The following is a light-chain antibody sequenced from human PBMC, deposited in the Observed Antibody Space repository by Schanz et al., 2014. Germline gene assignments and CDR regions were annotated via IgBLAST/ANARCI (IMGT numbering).Light chain of an antibody. J-gene: IGKJ2*01. V-gene: IGKV3-20*01. CDR3: QLYGSSPPMYT. Sequence: EIVLTQSPATLSLSPGERATLSCRASQSVSSYLAWYQQKPGQAPRLLIYAASSRATGIPDRFSGSGSGTDFTLTISRLQPGDFAVYYCQLYGSSPPMYTFGQGTNLEIK. CDR2: AAS. CDR1: QSVSSY.